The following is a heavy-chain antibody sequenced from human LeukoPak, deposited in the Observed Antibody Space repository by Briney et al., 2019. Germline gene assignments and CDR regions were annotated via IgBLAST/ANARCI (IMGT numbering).Heavy chain of an antibody. CDR1: GFTFSRCW. CDR2: IKQDGSEK. V-gene: IGHV3-7*01. CDR3: MTTDSNYAFDI. D-gene: IGHD4-17*01. Sequence: PGGSLRLSCAASGFTFSRCWMSSVRQAPGKGLEWVANIKQDGSEKYYVDSVKGRFTISRDNAKNSLYLQMNSRRAEDTAVYYCMTTDSNYAFDIWGQGTMVTVSS. J-gene: IGHJ3*02.